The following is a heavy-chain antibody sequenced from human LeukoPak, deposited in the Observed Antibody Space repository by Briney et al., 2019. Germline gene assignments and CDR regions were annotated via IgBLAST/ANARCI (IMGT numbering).Heavy chain of an antibody. Sequence: SETLSLTCTVSGGSISSYYWNWIRPPLGKGLECIGYIYYSGCTNHNPSLKSRVTISVDTSKNQFSLNLTSVTAADTAVYYCARFTPQGYGWGGYNRFDPWGQGTLVTVSS. J-gene: IGHJ5*02. D-gene: IGHD3-16*01. V-gene: IGHV4-59*01. CDR3: ARFTPQGYGWGGYNRFDP. CDR2: IYYSGCT. CDR1: GGSISSYY.